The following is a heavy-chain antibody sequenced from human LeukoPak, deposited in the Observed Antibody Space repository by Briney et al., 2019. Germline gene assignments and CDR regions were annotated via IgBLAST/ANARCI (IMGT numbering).Heavy chain of an antibody. V-gene: IGHV1-2*02. D-gene: IGHD3-22*01. CDR1: GYTFTGYY. CDR3: ARAAKRYYDSSGYYA. CDR2: INPNSGGT. Sequence: ASVKVSCKASGYTFTGYYMHWVRQAPGQGLEWMGWINPNSGGTNYAQKFQGRVTMTRDTSISTAYVELRSLRSDDTAVYYCARAAKRYYDSSGYYAWGQGTLVTVSS. J-gene: IGHJ5*02.